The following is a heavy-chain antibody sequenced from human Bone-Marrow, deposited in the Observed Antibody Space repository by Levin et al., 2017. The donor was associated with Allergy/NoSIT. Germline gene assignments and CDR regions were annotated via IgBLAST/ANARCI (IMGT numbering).Heavy chain of an antibody. Sequence: GESLKISCASSGFTFSGSWMAWVRQAPGKGLEWVANINRDGGDGYYVDSVKGRFTISRDNARNSLDLQMNSLRVEDTAVYYCARNGAWSCEFWGQGTLVTVSS. D-gene: IGHD2-21*01. CDR3: ARNGAWSCEF. V-gene: IGHV3-7*02. CDR2: INRDGGDG. J-gene: IGHJ4*02. CDR1: GFTFSGSW.